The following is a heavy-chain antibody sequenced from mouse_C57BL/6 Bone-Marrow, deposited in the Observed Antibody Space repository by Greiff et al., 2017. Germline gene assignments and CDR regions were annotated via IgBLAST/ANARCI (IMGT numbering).Heavy chain of an antibody. J-gene: IGHJ2*01. V-gene: IGHV14-4*01. CDR2: IDPENGDT. CDR3: TTVPFDY. Sequence: EVKLMESGAELVRPGASVKLSCTASGFNIKDDYMHWVKQRPEQGLEWIGWIDPENGDTEYASKFQGKATITADTSSNTAYLQLSSLTSEDTAVYYCTTVPFDYWGQGTTLTVSS. CDR1: GFNIKDDY.